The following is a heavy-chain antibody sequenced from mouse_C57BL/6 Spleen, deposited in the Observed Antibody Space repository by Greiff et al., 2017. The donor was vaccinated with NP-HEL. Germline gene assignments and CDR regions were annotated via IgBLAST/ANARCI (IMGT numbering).Heavy chain of an antibody. CDR1: GYTFTSYW. CDR3: ARGDYDGWFAY. CDR2: IDPSDSYT. J-gene: IGHJ3*01. V-gene: IGHV1-50*01. Sequence: VQLQQSGAELVKPGASVKLSCKASGYTFTSYWMQWVKQRPGQGLEWIGEIDPSDSYTNYNQKFKGKATLTVDTSSSTAYMQLSSLTSEDSAVYYCARGDYDGWFAYWGQGTLVTVSA. D-gene: IGHD2-4*01.